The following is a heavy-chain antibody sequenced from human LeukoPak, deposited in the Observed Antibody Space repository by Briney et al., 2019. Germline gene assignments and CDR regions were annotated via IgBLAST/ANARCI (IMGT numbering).Heavy chain of an antibody. CDR3: AKGGYGDYQDAFDI. J-gene: IGHJ3*02. CDR2: ISSSSSYI. CDR1: GFTFSSYS. V-gene: IGHV3-21*04. D-gene: IGHD4-17*01. Sequence: GGSLRLSCAASGFTFSSYSMNWVRQAPGKGLEWVSSISSSSSYIYYADSVKGRFTISRDNSKNTLYLQMNSLRAEDTAVYYCAKGGYGDYQDAFDIWGQGTMVTVSS.